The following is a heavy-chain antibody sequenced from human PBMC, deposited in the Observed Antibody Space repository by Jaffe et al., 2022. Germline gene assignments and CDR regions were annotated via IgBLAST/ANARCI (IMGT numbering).Heavy chain of an antibody. D-gene: IGHD3-10*01. CDR1: GGSFSGYY. CDR3: ASSLVGRSGITMVQGGFDY. J-gene: IGHJ4*02. CDR2: INHSGST. V-gene: IGHV4-34*01. Sequence: QVQLQQWGAGLLKPSETLSLTCAVYGGSFSGYYWSWIRQPPGKGLEWIGEINHSGSTNYNPSLKSRVTISVDTSKNQFSLKLSSVTAADTAVYYCASSLVGRSGITMVQGGFDYWGQGTLVTVSS.